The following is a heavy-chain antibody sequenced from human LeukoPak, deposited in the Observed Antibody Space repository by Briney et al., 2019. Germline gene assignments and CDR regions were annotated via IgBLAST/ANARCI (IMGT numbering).Heavy chain of an antibody. CDR1: GFTFSSHA. CDR3: VRDWGGGDDY. D-gene: IGHD3-10*01. Sequence: GGSLRLSCAASGFTFSSHAMSWVRQAPGKGLEWFSTISGSGGSTYYADSVKGRFTISRDNSNNTLYLQMNSLRAEDMAVYYRVRDWGGGDDYWGQGTLVSVSS. CDR2: ISGSGGST. J-gene: IGHJ4*02. V-gene: IGHV3-23*01.